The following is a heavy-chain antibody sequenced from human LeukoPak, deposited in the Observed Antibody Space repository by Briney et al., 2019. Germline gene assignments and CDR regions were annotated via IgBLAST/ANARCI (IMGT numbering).Heavy chain of an antibody. CDR2: IKSKTDGGTT. CDR3: AKAGCSSSSCGLGNAFDI. V-gene: IGHV3-15*01. D-gene: IGHD2-2*01. Sequence: PGGSLRLSCAASGFTFSDYYMSWIRQAPGKGLEWVGRIKSKTDGGTTDYAAPVKGRFTISRDNSKNTLYLQMNSLRVEDTAVYYCAKAGCSSSSCGLGNAFDIWGQGTMVTVSS. J-gene: IGHJ3*02. CDR1: GFTFSDYY.